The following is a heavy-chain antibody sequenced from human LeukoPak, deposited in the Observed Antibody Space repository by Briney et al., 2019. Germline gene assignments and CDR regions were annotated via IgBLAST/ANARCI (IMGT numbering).Heavy chain of an antibody. CDR1: GYTVTGYY. V-gene: IGHV1-2*02. Sequence: GASVKVSCKASGYTVTGYYMHWMRQAPGQGLEWMGWINPNSGGTNYAQKFQGRVTMTRDTSISTAYMELSRLRSDDTAVYYCARDHGLGRKHWFDPWGQGTLVTVSS. CDR3: ARDHGLGRKHWFDP. D-gene: IGHD2-21*01. J-gene: IGHJ5*02. CDR2: INPNSGGT.